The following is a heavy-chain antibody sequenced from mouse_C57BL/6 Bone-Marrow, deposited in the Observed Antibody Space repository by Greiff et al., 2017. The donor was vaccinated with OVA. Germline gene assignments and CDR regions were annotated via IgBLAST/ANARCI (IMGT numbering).Heavy chain of an antibody. V-gene: IGHV3-6*01. Sequence: ESGPGLVKPSQSLSLTCSVTGYSITSGYYWNWIRQFPGNKLEWMGYISYDGSNNYNPSLKNRISITRDKSKNQFFLKLNSVTTEDTAIYYCARESYGSSYPYAMDYWGQGTSVTVSS. J-gene: IGHJ4*01. CDR3: ARESYGSSYPYAMDY. CDR1: GYSITSGYY. CDR2: ISYDGSN. D-gene: IGHD1-1*01.